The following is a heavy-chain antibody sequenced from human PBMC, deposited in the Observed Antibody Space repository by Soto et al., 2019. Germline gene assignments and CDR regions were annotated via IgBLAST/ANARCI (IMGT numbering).Heavy chain of an antibody. V-gene: IGHV3-21*01. Sequence: PGGSLRLCCAASGFTFSSYSMNWVRQAPGKGLEWVSSISSSSSYIYYADSVKGRFTISRDNAKNSLYLQMNSLRAEDTAVYYCAREPTIAAVFFQHWGQGTLVTVSS. J-gene: IGHJ1*01. CDR1: GFTFSSYS. CDR2: ISSSSSYI. D-gene: IGHD6-13*01. CDR3: AREPTIAAVFFQH.